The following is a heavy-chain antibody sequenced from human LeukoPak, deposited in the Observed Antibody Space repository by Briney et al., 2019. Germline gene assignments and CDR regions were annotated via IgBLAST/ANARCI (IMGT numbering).Heavy chain of an antibody. D-gene: IGHD3-10*01. Sequence: PGGSLRLSCAASGFTFSDYAMHWVRQAPGKGLECVAFSYDGSNKYYVDSVKGRFTISRDDSKNTLYLQMNSLRAEDTAVYYCARAGFTFSDYFGSFFDYWGQGTLVTVSS. CDR3: ARAGFTFSDYFGSFFDY. J-gene: IGHJ4*02. CDR1: GFTFSDYA. CDR2: SYDGSNK. V-gene: IGHV3-30*02.